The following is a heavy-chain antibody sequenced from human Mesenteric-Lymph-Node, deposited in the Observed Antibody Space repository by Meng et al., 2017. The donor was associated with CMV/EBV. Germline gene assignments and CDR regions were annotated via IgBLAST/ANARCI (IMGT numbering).Heavy chain of an antibody. CDR3: ARRYCSSTSCPSRWFDP. CDR1: GYNFNNFW. CDR2: IYPGDSDT. V-gene: IGHV5-51*01. Sequence: GGSLRLSCLGSGYNFNNFWILWVRQMPGKGLEWMGIIYPGDSDTRYSPSFQGQVTISADKSISTAYLQWSSLKASDTAMYYCARRYCSSTSCPSRWFDPWGQGTLVTVSS. J-gene: IGHJ5*02. D-gene: IGHD2-2*01.